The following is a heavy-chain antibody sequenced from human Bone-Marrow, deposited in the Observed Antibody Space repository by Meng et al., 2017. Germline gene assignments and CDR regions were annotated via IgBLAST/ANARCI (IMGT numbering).Heavy chain of an antibody. J-gene: IGHJ4*02. CDR3: ARDRSTRGGYNY. CDR2: INIYNGIT. CDR1: DYTLTSDG. D-gene: IGHD3-16*01. V-gene: IGHV1-18*04. Sequence: QGQVVQSGDEVKKPGASVKVSCKVSDYTLTSDGFSWVRQAPGQGLQWMGWINIYNGITNYGRNFQGRVTLTTDTSTSTAYMELRSLRSDDTAVYYCARDRSTRGGYNYWGQGTLVTVSS.